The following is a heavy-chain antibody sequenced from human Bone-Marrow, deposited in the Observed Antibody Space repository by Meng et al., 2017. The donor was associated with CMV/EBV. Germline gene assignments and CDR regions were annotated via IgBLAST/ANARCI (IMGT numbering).Heavy chain of an antibody. J-gene: IGHJ4*02. V-gene: IGHV1-46*01. D-gene: IGHD4/OR15-4a*01. CDR3: ARDAPMVVDLKFDY. CDR1: GGTFSSYA. CDR2: INPSGGST. Sequence: ASVKVSCKASGGTFSSYAISWVRQAPGQGLEWMGIINPSGGSTSYAQKFQGRVTMTRDTSTSTVYMELSSLRSEDTAVYYCARDAPMVVDLKFDYWGQGTLVTVSS.